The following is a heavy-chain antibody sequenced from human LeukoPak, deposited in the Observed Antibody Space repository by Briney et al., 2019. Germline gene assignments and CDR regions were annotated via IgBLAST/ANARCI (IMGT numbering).Heavy chain of an antibody. CDR3: ARSQSSSLIDY. V-gene: IGHV3-33*08. J-gene: IGHJ4*02. D-gene: IGHD6-13*01. CDR1: GFTFSSYW. Sequence: PGGSLRLSCAASGFTFSSYWMSWVRQAPGKGLEWVAVIWYDGGSKDYADSVKGRFTLSRDNSKNTLYLQMNSLTVEDTAVYYCARSQSSSLIDYWGQGTLVTVSS. CDR2: IWYDGGSK.